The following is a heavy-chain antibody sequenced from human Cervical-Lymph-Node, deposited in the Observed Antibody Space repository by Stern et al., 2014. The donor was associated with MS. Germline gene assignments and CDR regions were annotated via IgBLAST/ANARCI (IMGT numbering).Heavy chain of an antibody. Sequence: QVQLQESGPGLLKPSETLSLTCTVSGGSIRNYYWSWIRQPPGKGLEWIGYVFYTGSNNYNPSLKGRVIISADTSKNQFSLKLSSVSAADTAVYFCASSLQPRDGKYPTYFYYGMDVWGQGTTVTVSS. CDR3: ASSLQPRDGKYPTYFYYGMDV. CDR1: GGSIRNYY. D-gene: IGHD5-18*01. J-gene: IGHJ6*02. V-gene: IGHV4-59*01. CDR2: VFYTGSN.